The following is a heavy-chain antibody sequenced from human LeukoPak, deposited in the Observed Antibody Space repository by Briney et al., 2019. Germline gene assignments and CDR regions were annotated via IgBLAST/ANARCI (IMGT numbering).Heavy chain of an antibody. J-gene: IGHJ4*02. CDR2: ISWNSGSI. Sequence: GRSLRLSCAASGFTFDDYAMHWVRQAPGKGLEWVSGISWNSGSIGYADSVKGRFTIPRDNAKNSLYLQMNSLRAEDMALYYCAKASSAGYYDILTGYYRSYYFDYGGQGTLVTVSS. D-gene: IGHD3-9*01. CDR1: GFTFDDYA. V-gene: IGHV3-9*03. CDR3: AKASSAGYYDILTGYYRSYYFDY.